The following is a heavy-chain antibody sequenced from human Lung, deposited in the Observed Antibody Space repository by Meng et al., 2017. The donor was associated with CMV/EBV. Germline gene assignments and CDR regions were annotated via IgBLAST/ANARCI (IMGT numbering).Heavy chain of an antibody. CDR3: ARGSTSVTMIVVVITAASLAYDS. D-gene: IGHD3-22*01. Sequence: GSLRLSCAVYGGSFSGYDWSWIRQSPGKGLEWIGEINHRGSTNYNPSLKSRLTISVDTSKNQFSLKLNSVTAADTAVYYCARGSTSVTMIVVVITAASLAYDSWGQGTXVTVSS. CDR2: INHRGST. J-gene: IGHJ4*02. CDR1: GGSFSGYD. V-gene: IGHV4-34*01.